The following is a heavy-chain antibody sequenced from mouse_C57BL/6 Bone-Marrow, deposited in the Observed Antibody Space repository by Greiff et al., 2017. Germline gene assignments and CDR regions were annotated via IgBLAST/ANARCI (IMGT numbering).Heavy chain of an antibody. J-gene: IGHJ2*01. CDR2: INPYNGGT. CDR3: AREDGY. CDR1: GYTFTDYY. V-gene: IGHV1-19*01. Sequence: EVKLVESGPVLVKPGASVKMSCKASGYTFTDYYMNWVKQSHGKSLEWIGVINPYNGGTSYNQKFKGKATLTVDKSSSTAYMELNSLTSEDSAVYYCAREDGYWGQGTTLTVSS.